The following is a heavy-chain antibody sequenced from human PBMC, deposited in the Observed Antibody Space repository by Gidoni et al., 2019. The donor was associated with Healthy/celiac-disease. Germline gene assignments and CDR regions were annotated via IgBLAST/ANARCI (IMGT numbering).Heavy chain of an antibody. CDR1: GGSISSSSYS. D-gene: IGHD3-16*01. J-gene: IGHJ4*02. CDR3: ARHHKGGGFNFDY. Sequence: QLQLQESGPGLVKPSETLSLTCTVSGGSISSSSYSWGWIRQPPGKGLEWIGSIYYSGSTYYNPSLKSRVTISVDTSKNQFSLKLSSVTAADTAVYYCARHHKGGGFNFDYWGQGTLVTVSS. CDR2: IYYSGST. V-gene: IGHV4-39*01.